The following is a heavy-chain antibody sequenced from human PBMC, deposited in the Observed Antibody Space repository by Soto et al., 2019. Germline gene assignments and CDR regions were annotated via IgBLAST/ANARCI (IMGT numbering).Heavy chain of an antibody. CDR2: ISGSGTDT. V-gene: IGHV3-23*01. D-gene: IGHD2-21*01. J-gene: IGHJ1*01. CDR1: GFTFTNYA. Sequence: EVQLLASGGGLVQPGGSLRLSCGASGFTFTNYALSWVRQAPGKGVEWVSSISGSGTDTKYANSVKGRSTISRDNSKNTVYLQVNSLRGEDTAVYYCAKNCGGNCYSTSRIVFQHWGQGTQVTVSS. CDR3: AKNCGGNCYSTSRIVFQH.